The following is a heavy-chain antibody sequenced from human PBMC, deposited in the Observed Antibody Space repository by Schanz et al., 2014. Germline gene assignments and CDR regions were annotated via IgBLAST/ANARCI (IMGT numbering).Heavy chain of an antibody. D-gene: IGHD6-19*01. CDR1: GLTFSTYA. CDR2: IMPFLDTT. V-gene: IGHV1-69*01. CDR3: AGRLAVTATQFEMYYFQR. Sequence: SCTSSGLTFSTYAISWVRQAPGHGLEWIGGIMPFLDTTNHAQKFQGRLTITPDESTGAAYMELSCLKSEDTGGYYCAGRLAVTATQFEMYYFQRWGRATLVTVSS. J-gene: IGHJ2*01.